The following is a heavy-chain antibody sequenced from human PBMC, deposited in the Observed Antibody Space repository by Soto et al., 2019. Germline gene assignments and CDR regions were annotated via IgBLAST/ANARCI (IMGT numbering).Heavy chain of an antibody. CDR3: ARVTKRELPSDF. CDR2: INPSSRYT. J-gene: IGHJ4*02. CDR1: GFTFSDSY. V-gene: IGHV3-11*06. Sequence: QVHLVESGGTLVKPGGSVRLSCAASGFTFSDSYMTWIRQAPGKGLESVSFINPSSRYTNYADSVKGRFTISRDNAKNSLFLQMTSLRPEDTAVYYCARVTKRELPSDFWGQGTLVTVSS. D-gene: IGHD3-10*01.